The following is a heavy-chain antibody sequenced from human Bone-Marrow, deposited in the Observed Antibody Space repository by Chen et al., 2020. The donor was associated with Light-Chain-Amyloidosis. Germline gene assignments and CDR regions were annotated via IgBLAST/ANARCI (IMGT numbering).Heavy chain of an antibody. D-gene: IGHD5-12*01. Sequence: EVQLEQSGPEVKKPGESLKISCKGSGYTFPNYWIGWVRQMPGKGLEWMGVSYPDDSDARYSPSFEGQVTISADKSIATASLQWTSLKASDTAMYYCRRRRDGYNFDYWGQGTLVTVSS. J-gene: IGHJ4*02. V-gene: IGHV5-51*01. CDR3: RRRRDGYNFDY. CDR2: SYPDDSDA. CDR1: GYTFPNYW.